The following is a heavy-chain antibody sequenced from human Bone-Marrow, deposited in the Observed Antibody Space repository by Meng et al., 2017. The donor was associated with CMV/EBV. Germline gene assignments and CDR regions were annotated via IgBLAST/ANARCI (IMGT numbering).Heavy chain of an antibody. J-gene: IGHJ4*02. Sequence: WINTKSGGTKYAQKFQGSVTMTRDTSISTAYMELTRLRSDDTAVYYCARGDIIRGYWGQGTLVTVSS. D-gene: IGHD3-10*01. CDR2: INTKSGGT. V-gene: IGHV1-2*02. CDR3: ARGDIIRGY.